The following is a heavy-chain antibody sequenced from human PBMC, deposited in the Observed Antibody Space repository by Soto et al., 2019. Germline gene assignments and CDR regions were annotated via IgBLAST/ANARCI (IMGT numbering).Heavy chain of an antibody. Sequence: GVSLKISCNGSGYSFTSYWIGWVRQMPGKGLEWMGIIYPGDSDTRYSPSFQGQVTISADKSISTAYLQWSSLKASDTAMYYCARHPTSMQGYYYYYYGMDVWGQGTTVTVSS. J-gene: IGHJ6*02. V-gene: IGHV5-51*01. CDR1: GYSFTSYW. CDR2: IYPGDSDT. CDR3: ARHPTSMQGYYYYYYGMDV.